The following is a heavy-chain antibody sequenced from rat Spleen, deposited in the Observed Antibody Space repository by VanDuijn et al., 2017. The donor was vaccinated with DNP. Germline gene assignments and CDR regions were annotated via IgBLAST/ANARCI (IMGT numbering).Heavy chain of an antibody. CDR1: GFTFSNYG. CDR3: TTDLRGPSDY. V-gene: IGHV5-27*01. D-gene: IGHD3-1*01. J-gene: IGHJ2*01. Sequence: EVQLVESGGGLVQPGRSLKLSCVVSGFTFSNYGMAWVRQAPTKGLEWVTSITNTGDNTYYSDSMKGRFSISRDNAKSTLYLQVNSLRSEDTATYYCTTDLRGPSDYWGQGVMVTVSS. CDR2: ITNTGDNT.